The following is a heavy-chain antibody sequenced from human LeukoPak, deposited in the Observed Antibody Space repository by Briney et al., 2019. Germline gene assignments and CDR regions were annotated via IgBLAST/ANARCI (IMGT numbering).Heavy chain of an antibody. Sequence: PSQTLSLTCAVSGGSISSGGYSWSWIRQPPGKGLEWIGEINHSGSTNYNPSLKSRVTISVDTSKNQFSLKLSSVIAADTAVYYCARGSFVLDHWGQGTLVTVSS. J-gene: IGHJ5*02. V-gene: IGHV4-30-2*01. CDR3: ARGSFVLDH. D-gene: IGHD3-3*01. CDR1: GGSISSGGYS. CDR2: INHSGST.